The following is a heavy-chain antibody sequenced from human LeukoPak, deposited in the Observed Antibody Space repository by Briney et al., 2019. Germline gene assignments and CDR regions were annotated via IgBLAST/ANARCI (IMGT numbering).Heavy chain of an antibody. V-gene: IGHV1-3*01. CDR1: GYTFTSYA. D-gene: IGHD2-2*01. J-gene: IGHJ4*02. CDR2: INAGNGNT. CDR3: ASSTPGAHCSSTSCLTPRIDY. Sequence: ASVKVSCKASGYTFTSYAMHWVRQAPGQRLEWMGWINAGNGNTKYSQKFQGRVTITRDTSASTAYMELSSLRSEDTAVYYCASSTPGAHCSSTSCLTPRIDYWGQGTLVTVSS.